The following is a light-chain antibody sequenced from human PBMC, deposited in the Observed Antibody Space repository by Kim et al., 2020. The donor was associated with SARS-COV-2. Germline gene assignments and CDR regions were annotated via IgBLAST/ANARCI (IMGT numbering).Light chain of an antibody. CDR2: DAS. CDR3: QQRSNWQYT. J-gene: IGKJ2*01. V-gene: IGKV3-11*01. Sequence: SLSPGQRASLACRASQSVSSHLAWYQQKPGQAPRLLIYDASNRASGIPARFSGSGSGTDFTLTISSLEPEDFAVYYCQQRSNWQYTFGQGTKLEI. CDR1: QSVSSH.